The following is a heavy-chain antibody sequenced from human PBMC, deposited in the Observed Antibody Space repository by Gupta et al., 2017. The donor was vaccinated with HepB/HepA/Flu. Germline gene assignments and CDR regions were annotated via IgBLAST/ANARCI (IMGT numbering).Heavy chain of an antibody. Sequence: QVQLVQSGAEVKKPGSSVKVSCQASEDILNTYAFSWVRQAPGPGLEWLGQIIPISGKANYAQKFQDRVTITADKSTNTAYMELGALTSEDTAVYYCARDSGYCSGSGCYWDNWFDSWGQGTLVTVSS. CDR3: ARDSGYCSGSGCYWDNWFDS. D-gene: IGHD2-15*01. V-gene: IGHV1-69*06. J-gene: IGHJ5*01. CDR1: EDILNTYA. CDR2: IIPISGKA.